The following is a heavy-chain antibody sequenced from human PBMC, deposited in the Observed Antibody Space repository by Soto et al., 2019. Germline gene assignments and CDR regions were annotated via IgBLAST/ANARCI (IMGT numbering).Heavy chain of an antibody. CDR1: GYTLTELS. Sequence: QVQLVQSGAEVKKPGASVKVSCKVSGYTLTELSMHWVRQAPGKGLEWMGGFDPEDGETIYAQKFQGRVTMTEDTSTDTAYMELSSLRYEDTAVYYCATDLLAMVRGVLLPDYYYGMDVWGQGTTVTVSS. V-gene: IGHV1-24*01. CDR3: ATDLLAMVRGVLLPDYYYGMDV. CDR2: FDPEDGET. D-gene: IGHD3-10*01. J-gene: IGHJ6*02.